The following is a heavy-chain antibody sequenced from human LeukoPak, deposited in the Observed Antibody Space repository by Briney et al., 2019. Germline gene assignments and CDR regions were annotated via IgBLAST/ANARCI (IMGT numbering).Heavy chain of an antibody. CDR2: IYPGDSDT. CDR1: GYSFTSYW. CDR3: ARQDYYYDSWSGYYPRSDGMDV. V-gene: IGHV5-51*01. J-gene: IGHJ6*02. Sequence: GESLKISCKGSGYSFTSYWIGWVRQMPGKGLEWMGIIYPGDSDTRYSPSFQGQVTISADKSISTAYLQWSSLKASDTAMYYCARQDYYYDSWSGYYPRSDGMDVWGQGTTVTVSS. D-gene: IGHD3-3*01.